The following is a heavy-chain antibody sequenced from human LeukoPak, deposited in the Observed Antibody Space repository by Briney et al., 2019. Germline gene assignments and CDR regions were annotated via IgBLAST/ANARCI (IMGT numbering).Heavy chain of an antibody. Sequence: PGGSLRLSCAASGFTFSSYEMNWVRQAPGKGLEWVSYISSSGSTIYYADSVKGRFTISRDNSKNTLYLQMNRLRAEDTAVYYCAKDLGCSSTSCYFQHWGQGTLVTVSS. J-gene: IGHJ1*01. CDR1: GFTFSSYE. CDR3: AKDLGCSSTSCYFQH. D-gene: IGHD2-2*01. CDR2: ISSSGSTI. V-gene: IGHV3-48*03.